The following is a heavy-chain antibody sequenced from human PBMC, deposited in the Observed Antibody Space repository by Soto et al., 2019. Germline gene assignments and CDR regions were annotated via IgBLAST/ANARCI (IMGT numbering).Heavy chain of an antibody. D-gene: IGHD2-15*01. CDR3: ARGYCSGGSCYYFDY. CDR1: GGSISSYY. CDR2: IYYSGST. Sequence: SETLSLTCTVSGGSISSYYWNWIRQPPGKGLEWIGYIYYSGSTNYNPSLESRVTISVDTSKNQFSLKLSSVTAADTAVYYCARGYCSGGSCYYFDYWGQGTLVTVSS. V-gene: IGHV4-59*01. J-gene: IGHJ4*02.